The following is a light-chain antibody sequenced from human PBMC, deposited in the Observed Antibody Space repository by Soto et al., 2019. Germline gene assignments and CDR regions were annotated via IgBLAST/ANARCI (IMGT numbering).Light chain of an antibody. V-gene: IGLV2-14*01. J-gene: IGLJ1*01. CDR3: SSYTSSSLYV. CDR2: DVS. CDR1: SSDVGGYNY. Sequence: QSALTQPASVSGSPGQSITISCTGTSSDVGGYNYVSWYQQRPGKAPKVMIYDVSNRPSGVSNRFSGSKSGNTASLTISGLQAEDEADYSCSSYTSSSLYVFGTGTKLTVL.